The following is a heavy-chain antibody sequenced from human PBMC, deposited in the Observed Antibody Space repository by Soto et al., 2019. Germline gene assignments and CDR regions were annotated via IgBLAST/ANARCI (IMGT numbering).Heavy chain of an antibody. CDR1: GGSISNYY. Sequence: SETLSLTCTVSGGSISNYYWSWIRQSPGKGLEWIGYIYYSGSTNYNPSLKSRVTISVDTSKNQFSLKLSSVTAADTAVYYCARRVDYVWGSYRYSPYFDYWGQGTLVTVSS. V-gene: IGHV4-59*08. CDR3: ARRVDYVWGSYRYSPYFDY. J-gene: IGHJ4*02. CDR2: IYYSGST. D-gene: IGHD3-16*02.